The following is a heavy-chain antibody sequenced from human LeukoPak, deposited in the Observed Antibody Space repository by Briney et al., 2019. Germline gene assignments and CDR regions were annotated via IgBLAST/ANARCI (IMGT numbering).Heavy chain of an antibody. J-gene: IGHJ3*02. V-gene: IGHV1-18*01. Sequence: ASVKVSCKASGYIFTSSGISWVRQAPGQGLEWMGWISGYNDDTNYAQKFQGRVTMTTDPSTNTAYMHLRSLRSDDTAVYYCVRETGQWLAPAAFDIWGQGTMVTVSS. CDR2: ISGYNDDT. CDR1: GYIFTSSG. D-gene: IGHD6-19*01. CDR3: VRETGQWLAPAAFDI.